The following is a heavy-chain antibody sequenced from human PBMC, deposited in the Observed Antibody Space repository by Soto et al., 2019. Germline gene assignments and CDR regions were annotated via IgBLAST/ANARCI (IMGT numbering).Heavy chain of an antibody. Sequence: PSETLSLTCTVSGGSISSSSYYCCCIRQPPGKGLEWIGSIYYSGSTYYNPSLKSRVTISVDTSKNQFSLKLSSVTAADTAVYYCARHIVVVPAAIYYFDYWGQGTLVTVSS. CDR1: GGSISSSSYY. D-gene: IGHD2-2*02. J-gene: IGHJ4*02. V-gene: IGHV4-39*01. CDR2: IYYSGST. CDR3: ARHIVVVPAAIYYFDY.